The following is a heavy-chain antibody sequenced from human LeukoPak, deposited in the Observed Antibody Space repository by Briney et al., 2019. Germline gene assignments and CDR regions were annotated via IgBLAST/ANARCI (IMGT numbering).Heavy chain of an antibody. CDR3: ARVVYYDFWSGYTANWLDP. D-gene: IGHD3-3*01. J-gene: IGHJ5*02. V-gene: IGHV1-46*01. CDR2: INPSGGST. Sequence: ASVKVSCKASGYTFTSYYMHWVRQAPGQGLEWMGIINPSGGSTSYAQKFQGRVTMTRDMSTSTVYMELSSLRSEDTAVYYCARVVYYDFWSGYTANWLDPWGQGTLVTVSS. CDR1: GYTFTSYY.